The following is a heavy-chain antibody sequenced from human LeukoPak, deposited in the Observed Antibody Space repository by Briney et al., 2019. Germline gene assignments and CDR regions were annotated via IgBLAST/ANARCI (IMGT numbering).Heavy chain of an antibody. J-gene: IGHJ1*01. Sequence: SVKVSCKASGGTFSSYAISWVRQAPGQGLEWMGGIIPIFGTANYAQKFQGRVTITADESTSTAYMELSSLRSEGTAVYYCALARRLPGQHWGQGTLVTVSS. V-gene: IGHV1-69*13. D-gene: IGHD1-26*01. CDR1: GGTFSSYA. CDR2: IIPIFGTA. CDR3: ALARRLPGQH.